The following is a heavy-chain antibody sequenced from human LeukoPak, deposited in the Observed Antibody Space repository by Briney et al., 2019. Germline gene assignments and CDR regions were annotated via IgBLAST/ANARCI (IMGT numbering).Heavy chain of an antibody. CDR2: SDSGAST. Sequence: GGSLRLSCAASGLTVSSNYMSWVRQAPGKGLEWVSRISDSGASTYYADSVKGRFTVSRDNSKETLYLQMNRLRAEDTAVHYCSLEMGYGPPHFDYWGQGTLVTVSS. D-gene: IGHD5-18*01. CDR1: GLTVSSNY. J-gene: IGHJ4*02. V-gene: IGHV3-53*01. CDR3: SLEMGYGPPHFDY.